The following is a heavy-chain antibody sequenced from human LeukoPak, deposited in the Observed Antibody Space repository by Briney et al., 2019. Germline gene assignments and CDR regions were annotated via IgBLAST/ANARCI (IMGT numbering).Heavy chain of an antibody. CDR3: ARGRPLRIVLMVYAIISPWFDP. D-gene: IGHD2-8*01. CDR1: GGSFSGYY. V-gene: IGHV4-34*01. CDR2: INHSGST. J-gene: IGHJ5*02. Sequence: SETLSLTCAVYGGSFSGYYWSWIRQPPGKGLEWIGEINHSGSTNYNPSLKSRVTISVDTSKNQFSLKLSSVTAADTAVNYCARGRPLRIVLMVYAIISPWFDPWGQGTLVTVSS.